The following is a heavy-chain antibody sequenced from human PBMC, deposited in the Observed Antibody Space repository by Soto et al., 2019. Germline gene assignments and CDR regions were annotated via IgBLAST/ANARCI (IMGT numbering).Heavy chain of an antibody. D-gene: IGHD1-26*01. CDR1: GGSISSYY. CDR2: IYYSGST. V-gene: IGHV4-59*08. J-gene: IGHJ6*02. CDR3: ARTHLSGSYYYYYGMDV. Sequence: SETLSLTCTVSGGSISSYYWSWIRQPPGKGLEWIGYIYYSGSTNYNPSLKSRVTISVDTSKNQFSLKLSSVTAADTAVYYCARTHLSGSYYYYYGMDVWGQGTTVTVSS.